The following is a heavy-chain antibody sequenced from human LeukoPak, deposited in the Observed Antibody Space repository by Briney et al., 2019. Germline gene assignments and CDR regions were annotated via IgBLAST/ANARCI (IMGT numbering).Heavy chain of an antibody. CDR3: ARAPFRGSYDLAPD. CDR1: GYTFTSYT. CDR2: IIPILGIA. Sequence: VASVKVSCKASGYTFTSYTISWVRQAPGQGLEWMGRIIPILGIANYAQKFQGRVTITADKSTSTAYMELSSLRSEDTAVYYCARAPFRGSYDLAPDWGQGTLVTVSS. J-gene: IGHJ4*02. D-gene: IGHD1-26*01. V-gene: IGHV1-69*02.